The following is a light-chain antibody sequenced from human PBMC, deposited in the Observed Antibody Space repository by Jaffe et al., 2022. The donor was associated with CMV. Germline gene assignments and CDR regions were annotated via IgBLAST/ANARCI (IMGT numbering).Light chain of an antibody. Sequence: SYELTQPPSVSVSPGQTATITCSGDALPNQYAFWYQQKPGQAPIVVIYKDSERPAGIPERFSGSSSGTTVTLTISGVQPEDEADYYCQSTDTRGIHGVFGGGTALTVL. CDR2: KDS. V-gene: IGLV3-25*03. CDR3: QSTDTRGIHGV. CDR1: ALPNQY. J-gene: IGLJ3*02.